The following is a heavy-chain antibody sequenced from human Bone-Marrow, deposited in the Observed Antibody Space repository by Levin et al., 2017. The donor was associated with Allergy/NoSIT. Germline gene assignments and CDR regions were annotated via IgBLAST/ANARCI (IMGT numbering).Heavy chain of an antibody. CDR3: AKAHYGDYVYYYDYMDV. D-gene: IGHD4-17*01. V-gene: IGHV3-23*01. CDR1: GFTFSSYA. CDR2: ISGSDGST. Sequence: PGGSLRLSCAASGFTFSSYAMSWVRQAPGKGLEWVSGISGSDGSTYYADSVKGRFTISRDNSKNTLYLQMNSLRAEDTAVYYCAKAHYGDYVYYYDYMDVWGKGTTVTVSS. J-gene: IGHJ6*03.